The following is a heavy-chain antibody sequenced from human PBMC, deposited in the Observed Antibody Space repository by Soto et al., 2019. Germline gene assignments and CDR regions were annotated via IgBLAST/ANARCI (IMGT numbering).Heavy chain of an antibody. D-gene: IGHD3-22*01. CDR3: ARLYGDYYDSSGYPYNWFVP. V-gene: IGHV4-59*01. J-gene: IGHJ5*02. Sequence: PSETLSLTCTVSGGSISSYYWSWIRQPPGKGLEWIGYIYYSGSTNYNPSLKSRVTISVDTSKNQFSLKLSSVTAADTAVYYCARLYGDYYDSSGYPYNWFVPWGQGTLVTVSS. CDR2: IYYSGST. CDR1: GGSISSYY.